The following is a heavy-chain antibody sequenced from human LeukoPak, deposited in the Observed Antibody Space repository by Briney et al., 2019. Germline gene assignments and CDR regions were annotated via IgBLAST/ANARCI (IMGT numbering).Heavy chain of an antibody. CDR2: IYYSGST. V-gene: IGHV4-31*03. D-gene: IGHD6-19*01. J-gene: IGHJ4*02. Sequence: SQTLSLTCTVSGGSISSGGYYWSWIRQHPGKGLEWIGYIYYSGSTYYNPSFKSRVTISVDTSKNQFSLKLSSVTAADTAVYYCARDSRRAVAGTSVDYWGQGTLVTVSS. CDR1: GGSISSGGYY. CDR3: ARDSRRAVAGTSVDY.